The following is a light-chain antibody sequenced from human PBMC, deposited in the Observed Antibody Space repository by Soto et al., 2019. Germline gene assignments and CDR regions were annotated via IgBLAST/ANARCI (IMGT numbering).Light chain of an antibody. V-gene: IGLV1-44*01. CDR3: AAWDESLSGLYV. J-gene: IGLJ1*01. CDR2: SGN. CDR1: SXNIGTNT. Sequence: QSVLTQPPSASGTPGQGVTISCSGSSXNIGTNTVNWYQQLPGTAPKLLIYSGNQRPSGVPDRFSASKSGTSASLAISGLQSEDEADYSCAAWDESLSGLYVFGTGTKVTVL.